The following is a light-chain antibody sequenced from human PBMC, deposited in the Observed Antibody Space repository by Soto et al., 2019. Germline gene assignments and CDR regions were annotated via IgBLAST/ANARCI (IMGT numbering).Light chain of an antibody. Sequence: EIVLTQSPGTLSLSPGERATLSCRASQSVSSSYLAWYQQKPGQAPRLLIYGASNRATGIPDRFSVSASGTDFTLTISRLEPEDFAVYYCQHYGTSALFGPGIKVDIK. CDR3: QHYGTSAL. CDR2: GAS. J-gene: IGKJ3*01. V-gene: IGKV3-20*01. CDR1: QSVSSSY.